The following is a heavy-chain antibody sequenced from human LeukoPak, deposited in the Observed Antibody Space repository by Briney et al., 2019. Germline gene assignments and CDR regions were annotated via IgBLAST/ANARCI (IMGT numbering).Heavy chain of an antibody. D-gene: IGHD3-9*01. CDR3: ARSRAYDILTGRALDY. J-gene: IGHJ4*02. CDR1: GFTFSSYE. V-gene: IGHV3-48*03. Sequence: GGSLRLSCAASGFTFSSYEMNWVRQAPGKGLEWVSYISNNGNTIDYADSVKGRFTISRDNAKNSLYLQMNSLRAEDTAVYYCARSRAYDILTGRALDYWGQGTLVTVSS. CDR2: ISNNGNTI.